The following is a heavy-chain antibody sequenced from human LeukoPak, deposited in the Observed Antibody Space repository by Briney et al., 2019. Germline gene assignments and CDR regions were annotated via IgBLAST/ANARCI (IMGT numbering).Heavy chain of an antibody. CDR2: INSDGSST. Sequence: GGSLRLSCAASGFTFSSYWMHWVRQAPGKGLGWVSRINSDGSSTSYADSVKGRFTISRDNAKNTLYLQMNSLRAEDTAVYYCARFEYSSSFGYWGQGTLVTVSS. J-gene: IGHJ4*02. CDR1: GFTFSSYW. V-gene: IGHV3-74*01. D-gene: IGHD6-6*01. CDR3: ARFEYSSSFGY.